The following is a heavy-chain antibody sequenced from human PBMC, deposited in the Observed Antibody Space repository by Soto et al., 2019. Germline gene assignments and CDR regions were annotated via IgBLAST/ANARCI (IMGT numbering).Heavy chain of an antibody. CDR1: GGSISSGDYY. CDR3: ARDTAAGNGMDV. V-gene: IGHV4-30-4*01. D-gene: IGHD6-13*01. Sequence: SETLSLTCTVSGGSISSGDYYWSWIRQPPGKGLEWIGYIYYSGSTYYNPSLKSRVTISVDTSKNQFSLKLSSVTAADTAVYYCARDTAAGNGMDVWGQGTTVTVSS. CDR2: IYYSGST. J-gene: IGHJ6*02.